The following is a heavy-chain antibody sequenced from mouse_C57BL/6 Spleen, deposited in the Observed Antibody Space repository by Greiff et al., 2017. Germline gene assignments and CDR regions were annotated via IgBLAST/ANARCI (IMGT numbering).Heavy chain of an antibody. CDR1: GYTFTSYW. V-gene: IGHV1-53*01. Sequence: QVQLQQPGTELVMPGASVKLSCKASGYTFTSYWMHWVKQRPGQGLEWIGNINPSNGCTNYNQKFKSKATLTVDKSSSTAYMQLSSLTSEDSAVYYCARIGSLGGSWDYWGQGTTLTVSS. D-gene: IGHD2-14*01. CDR2: INPSNGCT. J-gene: IGHJ2*01. CDR3: ARIGSLGGSWDY.